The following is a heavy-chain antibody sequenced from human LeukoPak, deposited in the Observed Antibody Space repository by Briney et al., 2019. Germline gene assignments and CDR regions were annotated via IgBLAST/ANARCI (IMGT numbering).Heavy chain of an antibody. CDR1: GFTFSSYA. CDR3: ARGFRSHDY. J-gene: IGHJ4*02. Sequence: GGSLRLSCAASGFTFSSYAMSWVRQAPGKGLEWVPGINWDGTSTSYADSVKGRFSISRDNTKKSLYLQMNNLTAEDTAFYYCARGFRSHDYWGQGTLVTVSS. V-gene: IGHV3-20*04. CDR2: INWDGTST.